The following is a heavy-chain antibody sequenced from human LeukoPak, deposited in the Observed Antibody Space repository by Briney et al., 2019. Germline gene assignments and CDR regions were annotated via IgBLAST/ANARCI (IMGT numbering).Heavy chain of an antibody. Sequence: PGGSLRLSCAASGFTFSSYSMNWVRQAPGKGLEWVSSISSSSSYIYYADSVKGRFTISRDNAKNSLYLQMNSLRAEDTAVYYCARDANGDYGTFDYWGQGTLVTVSS. J-gene: IGHJ4*02. CDR1: GFTFSSYS. D-gene: IGHD4-17*01. CDR3: ARDANGDYGTFDY. V-gene: IGHV3-21*04. CDR2: ISSSSSYI.